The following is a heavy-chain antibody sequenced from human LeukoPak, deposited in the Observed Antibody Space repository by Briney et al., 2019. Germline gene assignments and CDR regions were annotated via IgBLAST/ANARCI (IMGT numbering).Heavy chain of an antibody. CDR1: GYTFTNYD. Sequence: ASVKVFCKASGYTFTNYDINWVRQATGQGLEWMGWINPISGYTGYAQNFQGRVTMTGNTSISTAYMEVSGLKSEDAAVYYCARGNRLYTSSRSSLAFDIWGQGTMVSVSS. D-gene: IGHD6-13*01. CDR3: ARGNRLYTSSRSSLAFDI. J-gene: IGHJ3*02. V-gene: IGHV1-8*01. CDR2: INPISGYT.